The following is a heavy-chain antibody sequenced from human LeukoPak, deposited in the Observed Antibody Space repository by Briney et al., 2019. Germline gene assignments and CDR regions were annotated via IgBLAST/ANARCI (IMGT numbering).Heavy chain of an antibody. CDR3: ARGRGPGTFDY. CDR1: GYSISNGFY. J-gene: IGHJ4*02. Sequence: SETLSLTCTVSGYSISNGFYWAWIRQPPGKGLEWIGSVYHTGSTYYNPSLKSRVTISVDRSKNQFSLKLSSVTAADTAVYYCARGRGPGTFDYWGQGTLVTVSS. D-gene: IGHD3-10*01. V-gene: IGHV4-38-2*02. CDR2: VYHTGST.